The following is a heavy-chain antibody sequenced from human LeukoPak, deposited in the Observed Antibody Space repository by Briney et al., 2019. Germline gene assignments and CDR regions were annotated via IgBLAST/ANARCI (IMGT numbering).Heavy chain of an antibody. D-gene: IGHD2-2*01. V-gene: IGHV4-31*03. CDR2: IYYSGST. Sequence: SQTLSLTCTVSGGSISSGGYYWSWIRQHPGKGLEWIGYIYYSGSTYYNPSLKSRVTISVDTSKNQFSLKLSSVTAADTAVYYCARGGVVVPVAMRWFDPWGQGTLVTVSS. J-gene: IGHJ5*02. CDR3: ARGGVVVPVAMRWFDP. CDR1: GGSISSGGYY.